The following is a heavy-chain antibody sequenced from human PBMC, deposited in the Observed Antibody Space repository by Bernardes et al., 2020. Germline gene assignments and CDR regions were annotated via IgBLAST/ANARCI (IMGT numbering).Heavy chain of an antibody. Sequence: SETLSLTCAVYGGSFSDYYWSWIRQPPGKGLEWMGEINHVGSTNYSPSLRSRVTISLDRSKNQFSLKLTSVTAADTAVYYCARGGGSYYSFDYWDQGSLVTVSS. CDR3: ARGGGSYYSFDY. CDR2: INHVGST. V-gene: IGHV4-34*01. J-gene: IGHJ4*02. D-gene: IGHD1-26*01. CDR1: GGSFSDYY.